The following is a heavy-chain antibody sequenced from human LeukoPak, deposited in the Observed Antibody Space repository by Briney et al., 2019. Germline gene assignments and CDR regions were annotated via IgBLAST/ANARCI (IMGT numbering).Heavy chain of an antibody. Sequence: SETLSLTCTVSGGSTSSYYWSWIRQPPGKGLEWIGYIYYSGSTNYNPSLKSRVTISVDTSKNQFSLKLSSVTAADTAVYYCARDSRYYYDSSAHSYYYYGMDVWGQGTTVTVSS. J-gene: IGHJ6*02. D-gene: IGHD3-22*01. CDR3: ARDSRYYYDSSAHSYYYYGMDV. CDR2: IYYSGST. CDR1: GGSTSSYY. V-gene: IGHV4-59*01.